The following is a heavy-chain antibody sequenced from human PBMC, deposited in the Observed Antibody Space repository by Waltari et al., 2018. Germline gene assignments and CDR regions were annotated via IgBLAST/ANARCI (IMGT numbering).Heavy chain of an antibody. CDR2: IYHSGST. D-gene: IGHD3-10*01. J-gene: IGHJ4*02. CDR3: ARVSISMVQGVIIDY. CDR1: GGSISSGSYY. Sequence: QVQLQESGPGLVKPSQTLSLTCTVSGGSISSGSYYWSWIRQPPGKGLEWIGYIYHSGSTYYNPSLKSRVTISVDRSKNQFSLKLSSVTAADTAVYYCARVSISMVQGVIIDYWGQGTLVTVSS. V-gene: IGHV4-30-2*01.